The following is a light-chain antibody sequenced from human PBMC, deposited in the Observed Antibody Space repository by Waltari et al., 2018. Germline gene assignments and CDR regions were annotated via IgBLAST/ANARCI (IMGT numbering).Light chain of an antibody. CDR2: DNR. CDR1: SSNIGTGYE. V-gene: IGLV1-40*01. Sequence: QSVLTPPPSVSGAPGQRVTISCTGNSSNIGTGYEVHWYQQFPGTAPRLLIFDNRNRPSGVPDRFSGSKSGISASLAITGLQAEDEADYYCQSYDISLNGWVFGGGTKLTVL. CDR3: QSYDISLNGWV. J-gene: IGLJ3*02.